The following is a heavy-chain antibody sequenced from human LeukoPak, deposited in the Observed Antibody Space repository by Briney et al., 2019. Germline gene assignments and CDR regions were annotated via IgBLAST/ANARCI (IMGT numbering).Heavy chain of an antibody. D-gene: IGHD1-26*01. CDR3: ARGGNEYFDY. CDR1: GFTFSSYS. V-gene: IGHV3-48*01. J-gene: IGHJ4*02. Sequence: PGGSLRLSCAASGFTFSSYSMNWVRQAPGKGLEWVSYISSTSSTIYYADSVKGRFTISRDNAKNSLYLQMNSLRAEDTAVYYCARGGNEYFDYWGQGTRVTVSS. CDR2: ISSTSSTI.